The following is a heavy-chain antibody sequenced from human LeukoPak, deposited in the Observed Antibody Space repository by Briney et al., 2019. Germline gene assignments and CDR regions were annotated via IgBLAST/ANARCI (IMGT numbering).Heavy chain of an antibody. J-gene: IGHJ4*02. CDR2: INHSGST. CDR1: GGSISGSSYY. V-gene: IGHV4-39*07. Sequence: SETLSLTCTVSGGSISGSSYYWGWIRQPPGKGLEWIGEINHSGSTNYNPSLKSRVTISVDTSKNQFSLKLSSVTAADTAVYYCASSLYYYDSSGYFWGQGTLVTVSS. D-gene: IGHD3-22*01. CDR3: ASSLYYYDSSGYF.